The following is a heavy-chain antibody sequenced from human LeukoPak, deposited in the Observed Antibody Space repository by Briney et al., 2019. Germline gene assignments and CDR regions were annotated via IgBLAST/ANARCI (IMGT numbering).Heavy chain of an antibody. V-gene: IGHV3-48*01. CDR2: ISSSSSTI. CDR3: AQVLRFLEWSTH. CDR1: GFTFSSYS. Sequence: GGSLRLSCAASGFTFSSYSMNWVRQAPGKGLEWVSYISSSSSTIYYADSVKGRFTISRDNAKNSLYLQMNSLRAEDTAVYYCAQVLRFLEWSTHWGQGTLVTVSS. D-gene: IGHD3-3*01. J-gene: IGHJ4*02.